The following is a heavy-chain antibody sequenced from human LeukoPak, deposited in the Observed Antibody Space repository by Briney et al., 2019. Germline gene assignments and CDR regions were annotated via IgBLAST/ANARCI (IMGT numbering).Heavy chain of an antibody. Sequence: SVKVSCKASGGTFSSYAISWVRQAPGQGLEWMGRIIPILGIANYAQKFQGRVTITADKSTSTAYMELSSLRSEDTAVYYCARGQGELMPIYWGQGTLVTVSS. CDR3: ARGQGELMPIY. CDR2: IIPILGIA. D-gene: IGHD3-16*01. J-gene: IGHJ4*02. CDR1: GGTFSSYA. V-gene: IGHV1-69*04.